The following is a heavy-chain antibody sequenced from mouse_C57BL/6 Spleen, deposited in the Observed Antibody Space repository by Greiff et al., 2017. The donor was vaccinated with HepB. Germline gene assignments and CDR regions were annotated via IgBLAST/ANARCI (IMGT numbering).Heavy chain of an antibody. CDR1: GYTFTDYE. CDR3: TRQGETRLGDLGFDY. Sequence: QVQLKQSGAELVRPGASVTLSCKASGYTFTDYEMHWVKQTPVHGLEWIGAIDPETGGTAYNQKFKGKAILTADKSSSTAYMELRSLTSEDSAVYYCTRQGETRLGDLGFDYWGQGTTLTVSS. CDR2: IDPETGGT. V-gene: IGHV1-15*01. J-gene: IGHJ2*01. D-gene: IGHD2-13*01.